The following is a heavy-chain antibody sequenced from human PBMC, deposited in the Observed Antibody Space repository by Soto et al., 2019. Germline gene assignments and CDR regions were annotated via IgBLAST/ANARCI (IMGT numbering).Heavy chain of an antibody. J-gene: IGHJ4*02. Sequence: QVQLVQSGAEEKKPGASVKVSCKASGYTFTGYAMHWVRQAPGQRLEWMGWINAGNGNTKYSQKFQGRVTITMDTSASTAYRELSSLRSEDTAVYYCARAVAVPADFDYWGQGTLVTVSS. CDR1: GYTFTGYA. D-gene: IGHD6-19*01. V-gene: IGHV1-3*05. CDR3: ARAVAVPADFDY. CDR2: INAGNGNT.